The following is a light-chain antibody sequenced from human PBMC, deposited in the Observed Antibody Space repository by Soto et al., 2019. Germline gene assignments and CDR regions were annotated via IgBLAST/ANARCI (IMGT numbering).Light chain of an antibody. Sequence: QSALTQPRSVSGSPGQSVTISCTGTSSDVGGYNSVSWYQQHPDKAPKVMIYNVNKRPSGVPDRFSGSKSGNTASLTISGLQADDEADYYCYSYAGSYTYVFRTGTKLTVL. CDR1: SSDVGGYNS. CDR3: YSYAGSYTYV. V-gene: IGLV2-11*01. J-gene: IGLJ1*01. CDR2: NVN.